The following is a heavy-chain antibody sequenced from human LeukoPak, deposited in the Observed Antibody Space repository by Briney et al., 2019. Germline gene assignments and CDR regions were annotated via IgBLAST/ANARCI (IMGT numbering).Heavy chain of an antibody. D-gene: IGHD3-3*01. CDR1: GGSFSRCY. CDR2: SNHSGST. J-gene: IGHJ5*01. Sequence: SETLSLTCAVYGGSFSRCYWSWMHQPPGKGLEGIGGSNHSGSTNYNPSLKRRVTISVDTSKNQFSLKLSSVIAAEKAVNYGARSYYDFWSGADSSGPGTLVSASP. V-gene: IGHV4-34*01. CDR3: ARSYYDFWSGADS.